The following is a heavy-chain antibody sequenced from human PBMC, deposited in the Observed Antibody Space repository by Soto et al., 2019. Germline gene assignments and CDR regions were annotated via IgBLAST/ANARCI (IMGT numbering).Heavy chain of an antibody. V-gene: IGHV5-51*01. CDR3: ARTPVVGGINEGYLDY. J-gene: IGHJ4*02. CDR2: IYPGDSDI. CDR1: GYNFSNFW. D-gene: IGHD3-10*01. Sequence: GESLKISCQGSGYNFSNFWIGWVRQMPGKGLEWMGIIYPGDSDIRYSPSLQGQVTISADKSISTAYLQWRTLKASDTAQYYCARTPVVGGINEGYLDYWGQGTPVTVSS.